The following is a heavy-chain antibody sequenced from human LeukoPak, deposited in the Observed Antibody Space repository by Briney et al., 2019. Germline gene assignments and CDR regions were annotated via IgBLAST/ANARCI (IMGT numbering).Heavy chain of an antibody. CDR2: INHSGST. D-gene: IGHD5-12*01. J-gene: IGHJ4*02. Sequence: SETLSLTCAVYGGSFSGYYWSWIRQPPGKGLEWIGEINHSGSTNYNPSLKSRVTISVDTSKNQFSLKLSSVTAADTAVYYCARVVRGDSGYDGGGSFDYWGQGTLVTVSS. CDR3: ARVVRGDSGYDGGGSFDY. CDR1: GGSFSGYY. V-gene: IGHV4-34*01.